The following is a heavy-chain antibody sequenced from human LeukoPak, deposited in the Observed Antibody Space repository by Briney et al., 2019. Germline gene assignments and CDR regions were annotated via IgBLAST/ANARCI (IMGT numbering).Heavy chain of an antibody. CDR1: GFTFDDYA. CDR2: ISWNSGSI. CDR3: AKDGTMVTTALGWFDP. D-gene: IGHD4-17*01. Sequence: PGGSLRPSCAASGFTFDDYAMHWVRQAPGKGLEWVSGISWNSGSIGFADSVKGRFTISRDNAKNSLYLQMNSLRAEDTALYYCAKDGTMVTTALGWFDPWGQGTLVTVSS. V-gene: IGHV3-9*01. J-gene: IGHJ5*02.